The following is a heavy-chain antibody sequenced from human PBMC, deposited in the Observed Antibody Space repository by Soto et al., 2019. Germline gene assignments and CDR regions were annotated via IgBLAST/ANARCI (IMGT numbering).Heavy chain of an antibody. V-gene: IGHV1-69*12. CDR3: ARVRGYCISTSCPAPYGMDV. Sequence: QVQLVQSGAEVKKPGSSVKVSCKASGGTFSSYAISWVRQAPGQGLEWMGGIIPIFGTATYAQKFQGRVTITADESTRTAYMELSSLRSEDTAVYYCARVRGYCISTSCPAPYGMDVWGQGTTVTVSS. CDR1: GGTFSSYA. J-gene: IGHJ6*02. D-gene: IGHD2-2*01. CDR2: IIPIFGTA.